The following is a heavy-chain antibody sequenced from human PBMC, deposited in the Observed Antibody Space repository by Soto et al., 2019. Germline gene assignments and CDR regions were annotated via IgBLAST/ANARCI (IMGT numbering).Heavy chain of an antibody. V-gene: IGHV1-69*13. J-gene: IGHJ6*02. Sequence: ASVKVSCKASGGTFSSYAISWVRQAPGQGLEWMGGIIPIFGTANYAQKFQGRVTITADESTSTAYMELSSLRSEDTAVYYCARWYTAMVTYYYYGMDVWGQGTTVTVSS. CDR3: ARWYTAMVTYYYYGMDV. CDR1: GGTFSSYA. D-gene: IGHD5-18*01. CDR2: IIPIFGTA.